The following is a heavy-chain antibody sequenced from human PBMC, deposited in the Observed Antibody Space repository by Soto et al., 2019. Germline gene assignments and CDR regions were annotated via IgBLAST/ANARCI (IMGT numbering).Heavy chain of an antibody. D-gene: IGHD4-17*01. CDR3: ARDGWSAFDI. J-gene: IGHJ3*02. Sequence: PSETLSLTCTVSGGSSSSSSYYWGWIRQPPGKGLEWIGSIYYSGSTYYNPSLKSRVTISVDTSKNQFSLKLSSVTAADTAVYYCARDGWSAFDIWGQGTMVTVSS. CDR2: IYYSGST. V-gene: IGHV4-39*01. CDR1: GGSSSSSSYY.